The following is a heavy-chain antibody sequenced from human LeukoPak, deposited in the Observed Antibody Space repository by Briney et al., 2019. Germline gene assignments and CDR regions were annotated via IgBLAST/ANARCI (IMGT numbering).Heavy chain of an antibody. V-gene: IGHV4-59*01. CDR3: ASHYGSGSFYSPFDY. D-gene: IGHD3-10*01. CDR2: IHYRGTI. J-gene: IGHJ4*02. Sequence: PSETLSLTCTVSGGSISNYYWTWIRQPPGKGLEWIGYIHYRGTINYNPSLKSRVTISVDTSKNQFSLKLSSVTAADTAVYYCASHYGSGSFYSPFDYWGQGTLVTVSS. CDR1: GGSISNYY.